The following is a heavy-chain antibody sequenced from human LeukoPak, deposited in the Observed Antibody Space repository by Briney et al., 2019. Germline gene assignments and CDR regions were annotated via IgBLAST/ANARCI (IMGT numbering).Heavy chain of an antibody. J-gene: IGHJ5*02. D-gene: IGHD2-2*01. CDR1: GFTFRSYS. Sequence: PGGSLRLSCAASGFTFRSYSMNWVRQAPGKGLEWVSSISSSSSYIYYADSVKGRFTVSRDNAKNSLYLQMNSLRAEDTAVYYCARDRCSSTSCWFDPWGQGTLVTVSS. V-gene: IGHV3-21*01. CDR3: ARDRCSSTSCWFDP. CDR2: ISSSSSYI.